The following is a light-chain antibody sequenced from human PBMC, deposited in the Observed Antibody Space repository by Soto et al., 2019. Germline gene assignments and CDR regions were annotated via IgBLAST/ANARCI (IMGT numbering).Light chain of an antibody. Sequence: QSVLTQPPSASETPGQRVTISCSGSSSNIASNTVNWYQQLPGTAPKLLIYTDNQRPSGVPDRFSASKSGTSASLAISGLQSEDEDDYYCAAWDDSLNAYVFGTGTKLTVL. CDR3: AAWDDSLNAYV. J-gene: IGLJ1*01. CDR1: SSNIASNT. CDR2: TDN. V-gene: IGLV1-44*01.